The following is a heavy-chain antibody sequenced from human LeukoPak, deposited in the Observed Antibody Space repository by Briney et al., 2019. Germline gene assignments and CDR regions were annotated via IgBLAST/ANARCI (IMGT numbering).Heavy chain of an antibody. J-gene: IGHJ4*02. CDR1: GGSISSSSYY. Sequence: SETLSLTCTVSGGSISSSSYYWGWIRQPPGKGLEWIGSIYYSGSTYYNPSLKSRVTISVDTSKNQFSLKLSSVTAADTAVYYCATSPGRCIAVAGCEDYWGQGTLVTVSS. CDR2: IYYSGST. V-gene: IGHV4-39*07. D-gene: IGHD6-19*01. CDR3: ATSPGRCIAVAGCEDY.